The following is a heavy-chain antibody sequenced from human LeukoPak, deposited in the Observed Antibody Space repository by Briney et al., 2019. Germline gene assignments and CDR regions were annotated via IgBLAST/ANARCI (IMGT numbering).Heavy chain of an antibody. V-gene: IGHV1-69*06. CDR2: IIPIFGTA. Sequence: SVKVSCKASGYTFTSYAISWVRQAPGQGLEWMGGIIPIFGTANYAQKFQGRVTITADKSTSTAYMELSSLRSEDTAVYYCARGESLLWFGELSKYYFDYWGQGTLVTVSS. J-gene: IGHJ4*02. CDR1: GYTFTSYA. D-gene: IGHD3-10*01. CDR3: ARGESLLWFGELSKYYFDY.